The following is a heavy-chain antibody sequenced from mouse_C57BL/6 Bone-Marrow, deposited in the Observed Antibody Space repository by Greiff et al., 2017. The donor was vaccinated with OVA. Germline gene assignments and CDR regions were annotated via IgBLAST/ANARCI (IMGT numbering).Heavy chain of an antibody. CDR1: GYAFTNYL. D-gene: IGHD2-2*01. CDR3: ARPGYAWFAY. Sequence: QVQLQQSGAELVRPGTSVKVSCKASGYAFTNYLIEWVKQRPGQGLEWIGVINPGSGGTNYNEKFKGKATLTADKSSSTAYMQLSSLTSEDSAVYFCARPGYAWFAYWGQGTLVTVSA. CDR2: INPGSGGT. J-gene: IGHJ3*01. V-gene: IGHV1-54*01.